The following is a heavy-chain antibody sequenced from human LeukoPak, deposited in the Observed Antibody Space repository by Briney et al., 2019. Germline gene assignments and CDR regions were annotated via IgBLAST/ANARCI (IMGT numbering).Heavy chain of an antibody. Sequence: PSETLSLTCTVSGGSISSSSYYWGWIRQPPGKGLEWIGSIYYSGSTYYNPSLKSRVTISVDTSKNQFSLKLSSVTAADTAVYYCAKDLGYYGSGSYIHPGAFDIWGQGTMVTVSS. V-gene: IGHV4-39*07. J-gene: IGHJ3*02. CDR1: GGSISSSSYY. D-gene: IGHD3-10*01. CDR2: IYYSGST. CDR3: AKDLGYYGSGSYIHPGAFDI.